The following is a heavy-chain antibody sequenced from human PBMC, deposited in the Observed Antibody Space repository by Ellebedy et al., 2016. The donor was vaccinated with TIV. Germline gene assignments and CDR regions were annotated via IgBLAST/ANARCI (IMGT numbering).Heavy chain of an antibody. CDR3: ARDKFGKEMGSDY. D-gene: IGHD2-8*01. V-gene: IGHV1-69*13. J-gene: IGHJ4*02. CDR1: GGAFSSYA. Sequence: AASVKVSCKASGGAFSSYAISWVRQAPGQGLEWMGGIIPIFGTANYAQKFQGRVTITADESTSTAYMELSSLRSEDTAVYYCARDKFGKEMGSDYWGQGTLVTVSS. CDR2: IIPIFGTA.